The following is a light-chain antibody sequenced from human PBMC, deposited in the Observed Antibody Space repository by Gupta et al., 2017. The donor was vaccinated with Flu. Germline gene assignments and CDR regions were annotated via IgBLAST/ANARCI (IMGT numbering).Light chain of an antibody. J-gene: IGKJ4*01. Sequence: PATLSLSPGERATLSCRASQSVRSQLAWYQQKPGQAPRLLIYDTFNRATGIPARFSGSESGTDFTLTISSLQPEDFALYYCQQRLNWPITFGGGTKVEIK. CDR3: QQRLNWPIT. CDR1: QSVRSQ. V-gene: IGKV3-11*01. CDR2: DTF.